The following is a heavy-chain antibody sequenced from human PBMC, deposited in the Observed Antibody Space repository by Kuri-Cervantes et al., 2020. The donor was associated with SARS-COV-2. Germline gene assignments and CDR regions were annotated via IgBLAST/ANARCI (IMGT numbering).Heavy chain of an antibody. CDR1: GFTFSSYW. V-gene: IGHV3-53*01. J-gene: IGHJ6*02. D-gene: IGHD2-8*01. CDR2: IYSGGST. Sequence: GGSLRLSCAASGFTFSSYWMSWVRQAPGKGLEWVSVIYSGGSTYYADSVKGRFPISRGNSKNTLYLQMNSLRAEDTAVYYCAGGYATRPNYYYGMDVWGQGTTVTVSS. CDR3: AGGYATRPNYYYGMDV.